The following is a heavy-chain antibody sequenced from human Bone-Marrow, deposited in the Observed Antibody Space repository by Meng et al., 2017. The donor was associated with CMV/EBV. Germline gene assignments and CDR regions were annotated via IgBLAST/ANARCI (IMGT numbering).Heavy chain of an antibody. CDR2: ISASGHT. J-gene: IGHJ5*02. D-gene: IGHD6-13*01. CDR1: RDSLLSFF. Sequence: DSVTGLLMPSVTRSLAFMFSRDSLLSFFWGGIRHTAAKGLEWIGRISASGHTRYNPSLKSRVTMSVDTSKNQFSLKLSSVTAADTAVYYCARDFGSSWYPNWFDPWGQGTLVTVSS. V-gene: IGHV4-4*07. CDR3: ARDFGSSWYPNWFDP.